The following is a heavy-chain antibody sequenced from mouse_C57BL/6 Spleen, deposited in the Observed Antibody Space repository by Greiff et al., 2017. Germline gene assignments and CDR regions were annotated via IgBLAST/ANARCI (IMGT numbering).Heavy chain of an antibody. Sequence: VMLVESGAELVKPGASVKLSCKASGYTFTEYTIHWVKQRSGQGLEWIGWFYPGSGSIKYNEKFKDKATLTADKSSSTVYMELSRLTSEDSAVYFCARHGTVVAHYYAMDYWGQGTTLTVSS. J-gene: IGHJ2*01. V-gene: IGHV1-62-2*01. CDR3: ARHGTVVAHYYAMDY. CDR2: FYPGSGSI. CDR1: GYTFTEYT. D-gene: IGHD1-1*01.